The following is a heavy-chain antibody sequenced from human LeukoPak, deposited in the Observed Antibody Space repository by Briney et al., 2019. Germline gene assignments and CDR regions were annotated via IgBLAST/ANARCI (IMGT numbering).Heavy chain of an antibody. CDR3: ARVVPYSSSWFRYYYYGMDV. Sequence: SETLSLTCAVYGGTFSGYYWSWIRQPPGKGTEWIGAINHIGSTNYNPSLKSRVTISVDTSKNQFSLKLSSVTAADTAVYYCARVVPYSSSWFRYYYYGMDVWGQGTTVTVSS. J-gene: IGHJ6*02. CDR1: GGTFSGYY. CDR2: INHIGST. V-gene: IGHV4-34*01. D-gene: IGHD6-13*01.